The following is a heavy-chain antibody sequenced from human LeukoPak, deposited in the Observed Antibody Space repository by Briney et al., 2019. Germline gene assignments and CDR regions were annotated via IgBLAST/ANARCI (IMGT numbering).Heavy chain of an antibody. CDR1: GFTFSSYG. CDR3: ARARSTGENLLIDY. Sequence: PGGSLRLSCAASGFTFSSYGREWVRQAPGKGLGWVAVISYDVSSKDYADYVRGRFTISRDNSNNTLYRQMNRLRAEDTAVYYCARARSTGENLLIDYWGQGALVTVSP. J-gene: IGHJ4*02. D-gene: IGHD2-15*01. CDR2: ISYDVSSK. V-gene: IGHV3-30*03.